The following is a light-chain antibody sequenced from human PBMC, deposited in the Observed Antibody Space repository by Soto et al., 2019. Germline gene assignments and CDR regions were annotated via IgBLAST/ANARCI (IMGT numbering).Light chain of an antibody. CDR1: QGISSY. Sequence: AIRMTQSPSSLSASTGDRVTSTCRASQGISSYLAWYQQKPGKAPKLLSYAASTLQSGVPSRFSGNGSGTDFTLTISFLQSEDFATYYCQQYYSYPPLTFGGGTKVEIK. V-gene: IGKV1-8*01. CDR3: QQYYSYPPLT. CDR2: AAS. J-gene: IGKJ4*01.